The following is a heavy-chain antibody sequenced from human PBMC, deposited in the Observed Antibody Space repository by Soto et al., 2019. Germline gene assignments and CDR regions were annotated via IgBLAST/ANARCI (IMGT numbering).Heavy chain of an antibody. CDR3: ARAHSDYYGMDV. V-gene: IGHV1-2*04. CDR1: GYTFPGYC. Sequence: SVKVSCNASGYTFPGYCMHWLRQAPGQGLEWMGWINPNSGGTNYAQKFQGWVTMTRDTSISTAYMELSRLRSDDTAVYYCARAHSDYYGMDVWGQGTTVTVSS. CDR2: INPNSGGT. J-gene: IGHJ6*02.